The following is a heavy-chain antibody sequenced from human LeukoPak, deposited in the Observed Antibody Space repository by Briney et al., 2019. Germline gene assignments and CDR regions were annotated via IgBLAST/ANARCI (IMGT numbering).Heavy chain of an antibody. CDR1: GFTFSDYS. D-gene: IGHD6-13*01. J-gene: IGHJ4*02. V-gene: IGHV3-11*03. CDR3: ARRGGSSRGSQGDDY. Sequence: KPGGSLRLTCAASGFTFSDYSMNWIRQAPGKGLEWFSHISRSGDYTNYADSVKGRFTISRDNARNSLFLQMNSLRAEDTAVYYCARRGGSSRGSQGDDYWGQGTQVTVSS. CDR2: ISRSGDYT.